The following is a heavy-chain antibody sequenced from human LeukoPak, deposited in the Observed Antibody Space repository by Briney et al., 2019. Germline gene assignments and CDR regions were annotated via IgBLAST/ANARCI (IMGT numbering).Heavy chain of an antibody. Sequence: SETLSLTCTVSGGSISSSSYYWGWIRQPPGKGLEWIVSIYYSGSTYYNPSLKSRVTISVDTSKNQFSLKLSSVTAADTAVYYCARHQYYYDSSGYSSVFDPWGQGTLVTVSS. V-gene: IGHV4-39*01. CDR3: ARHQYYYDSSGYSSVFDP. D-gene: IGHD3-22*01. CDR1: GGSISSSSYY. J-gene: IGHJ5*02. CDR2: IYYSGST.